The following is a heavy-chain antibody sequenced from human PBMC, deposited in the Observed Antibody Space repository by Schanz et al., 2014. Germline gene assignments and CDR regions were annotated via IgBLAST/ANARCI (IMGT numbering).Heavy chain of an antibody. CDR3: ARKMKVGVYGGKGHDSLDI. V-gene: IGHV3-33*01. CDR1: GFTFSSYD. D-gene: IGHD3-22*01. J-gene: IGHJ3*02. CDR2: IWYDGSNK. Sequence: QVQLVESGGGVVQPGRSLRLSCVASGFTFSSYDVFWVRQAPGKGLEWVAVIWYDGSNKYYADSVKGRFTISRDNSKNTLFLQMNSLRAEDTAVYYCARKMKVGVYGGKGHDSLDIWGQGTMVTVSS.